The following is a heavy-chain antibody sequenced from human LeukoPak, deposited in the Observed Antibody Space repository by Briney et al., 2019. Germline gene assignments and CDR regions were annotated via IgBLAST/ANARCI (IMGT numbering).Heavy chain of an antibody. V-gene: IGHV5-51*01. Sequence: APLNISCKGSGYGFTSYWIGWVRQMPGKGLEWMGIIYPGDSDTRYSPSFQGQVTISADKSISTAYLQWSSLKASDTAMYYCARAHYDILTGYYFDYWGQGTLVTVSS. CDR3: ARAHYDILTGYYFDY. CDR2: IYPGDSDT. J-gene: IGHJ4*02. CDR1: GYGFTSYW. D-gene: IGHD3-9*01.